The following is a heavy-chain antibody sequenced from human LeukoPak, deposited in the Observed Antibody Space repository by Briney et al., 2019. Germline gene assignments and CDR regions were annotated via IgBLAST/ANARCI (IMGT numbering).Heavy chain of an antibody. D-gene: IGHD5-24*01. J-gene: IGHJ3*02. CDR2: IKPSGDHT. CDR1: GYTFTSYN. CDR3: ARVRDGYNDAYDI. Sequence: GASVKVSCKTSGYTFTSYNLHWVRQAPGQRLEWMGIIKPSGDHTNYAQKFQDRVTMTRDTSASTVYMELSSLESEDTAVYYCARVRDGYNDAYDIWGQGTMVTVTS. V-gene: IGHV1-46*01.